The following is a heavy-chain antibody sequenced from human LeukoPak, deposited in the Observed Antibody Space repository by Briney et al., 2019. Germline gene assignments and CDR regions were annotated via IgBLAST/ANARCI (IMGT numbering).Heavy chain of an antibody. Sequence: SVKVSCKASGGTFSSYAISWVRQAPGQGLEWMGGIIPIFGTANYAQKFQGRVTITTDESTSTAYMELSSLRSEDTAVYYCARGSTSTPTEFDPWGQGTLVTVSS. D-gene: IGHD2-2*01. J-gene: IGHJ5*02. V-gene: IGHV1-69*05. CDR1: GGTFSSYA. CDR3: ARGSTSTPTEFDP. CDR2: IIPIFGTA.